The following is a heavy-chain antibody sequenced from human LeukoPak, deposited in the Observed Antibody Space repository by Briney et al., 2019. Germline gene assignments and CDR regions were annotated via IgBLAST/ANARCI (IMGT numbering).Heavy chain of an antibody. Sequence: GGSLRLSCAASGFSFSSYEMHWLRQAPGKGLEWVSDISSSGSTTYYADSVRGRFTTSRDNAKNLLYLQMHSLRAEDTAIYYCSLLAVASPQDYWGQGTLVTVSS. D-gene: IGHD6-19*01. CDR2: ISSSGSTT. J-gene: IGHJ4*02. CDR1: GFSFSSYE. V-gene: IGHV3-48*03. CDR3: SLLAVASPQDY.